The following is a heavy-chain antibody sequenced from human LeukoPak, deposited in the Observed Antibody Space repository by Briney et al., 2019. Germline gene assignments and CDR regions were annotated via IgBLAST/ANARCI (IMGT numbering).Heavy chain of an antibody. CDR3: TSLGTVTTPTLGY. D-gene: IGHD4-17*01. Sequence: PGGSLKLSCAASGFTFSGSAMHWVRQASGKGLEWVGRIRSKANSYATAYAASVKGRFTISRDDSKNTAYLQMNSLKTEDTAVYYCTSLGTVTTPTLGYWGQGTLVTASS. CDR2: IRSKANSYAT. J-gene: IGHJ4*02. V-gene: IGHV3-73*01. CDR1: GFTFSGSA.